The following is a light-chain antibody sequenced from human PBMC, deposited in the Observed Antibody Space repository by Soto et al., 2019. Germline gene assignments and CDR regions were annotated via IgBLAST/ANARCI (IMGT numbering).Light chain of an antibody. V-gene: IGLV1-40*01. J-gene: IGLJ3*02. CDR3: QSYDSSLSGWV. CDR1: SSNIGAGYD. CDR2: GNS. Sequence: QSVLTQPPSVSGAPGQRVTISCTESSSNIGAGYDVHWYQQLPGTAPKLLIYGNSNRPSGVPDRFSGSKSGTSASLAITGLQAEDEADYYCQSYDSSLSGWVFGGGTKPTV.